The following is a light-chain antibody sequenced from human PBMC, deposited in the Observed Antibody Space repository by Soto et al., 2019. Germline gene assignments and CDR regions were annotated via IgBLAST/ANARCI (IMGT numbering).Light chain of an antibody. Sequence: DIQLTQSPSFLSASVGDRVTITCRASQGISSYLAWYQQKPGKAPKLLIYAASTLQSGVPSRFSGSGSGTEFTLTSSSLQPEDFATYYCQQLNSYARTFGQGTKVEIK. V-gene: IGKV1-9*01. J-gene: IGKJ1*01. CDR1: QGISSY. CDR3: QQLNSYART. CDR2: AAS.